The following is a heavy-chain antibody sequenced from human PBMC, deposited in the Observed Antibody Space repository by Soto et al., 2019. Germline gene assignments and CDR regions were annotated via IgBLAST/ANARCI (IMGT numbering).Heavy chain of an antibody. CDR3: AKVGRANWNIDS. D-gene: IGHD1-20*01. Sequence: ASVKVSCKASGYSFSDSYMHWVRQVPGQGLEWMGWINPNGGDTKYAQRFQGRVTMTRDTSISTAYMELSSLRSDDTAFYYCAKVGRANWNIDSWGQGTLVTAPQ. CDR1: GYSFSDSY. CDR2: INPNGGDT. J-gene: IGHJ4*02. V-gene: IGHV1-2*02.